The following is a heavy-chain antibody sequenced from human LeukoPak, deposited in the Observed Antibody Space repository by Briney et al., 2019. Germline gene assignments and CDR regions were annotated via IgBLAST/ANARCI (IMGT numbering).Heavy chain of an antibody. CDR2: ISSSRSYI. J-gene: IGHJ6*04. D-gene: IGHD1-26*01. CDR1: EFTFNSYV. V-gene: IGHV3-21*01. CDR3: ARATSGSYSV. Sequence: GGSLRLSCAASEFTFNSYVMNWVRQAPGKGLEWVSSISSSRSYIYYADSVKGRFTISRDNAKNSLYLQMNSLRAEDTAVYYCARATSGSYSVWGKGTTVTISS.